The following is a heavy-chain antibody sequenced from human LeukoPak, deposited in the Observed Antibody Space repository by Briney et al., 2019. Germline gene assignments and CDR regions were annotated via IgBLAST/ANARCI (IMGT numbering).Heavy chain of an antibody. CDR3: ARFYCSSTSCYLGAFDI. Sequence: ASVKVSCKASGYTFTGYYMHWVRQAPGQGLEWMGWINPNSGGTNYAQKLQGRVTMTRDTSISTAYMELSRLRSDDTAVYYCARFYCSSTSCYLGAFDIWGQGTMVTVSS. D-gene: IGHD2-2*01. J-gene: IGHJ3*02. CDR2: INPNSGGT. V-gene: IGHV1-2*02. CDR1: GYTFTGYY.